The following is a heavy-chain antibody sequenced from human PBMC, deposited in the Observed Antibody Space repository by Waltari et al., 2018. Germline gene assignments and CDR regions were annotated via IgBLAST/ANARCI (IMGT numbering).Heavy chain of an antibody. CDR3: ARNSTVFEEEPPRAWFDP. D-gene: IGHD4-17*01. V-gene: IGHV4-39*01. CDR1: GGSVNSWSDY. J-gene: IGHJ5*02. Sequence: QLQLQESGPGLVKPSGTLSLTCTVSGGSVNSWSDYWGWIRQPPGKRLEWIGTIYYTGSPYYNPSLKSRVTMSVDTSRNQFSLSLHSVTAADTAVYYCARNSTVFEEEPPRAWFDPWGQGILVIVSS. CDR2: IYYTGSP.